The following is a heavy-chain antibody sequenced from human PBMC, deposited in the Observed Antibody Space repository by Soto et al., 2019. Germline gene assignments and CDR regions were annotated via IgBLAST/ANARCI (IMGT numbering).Heavy chain of an antibody. V-gene: IGHV4-59*01. J-gene: IGHJ6*02. CDR3: ARARVGQYQVDSKPYYYYGMDV. D-gene: IGHD4-4*01. Sequence: QVLLQESGPGLVKPSETLSLTCTVSGGSISDFYWSWIRQPPGKGLEWIGFIFYTGSTNYNPSLKSRVTISLDTSKNQFSLKLRSVTAADTAVYYCARARVGQYQVDSKPYYYYGMDVWGQATTVTVSS. CDR2: IFYTGST. CDR1: GGSISDFY.